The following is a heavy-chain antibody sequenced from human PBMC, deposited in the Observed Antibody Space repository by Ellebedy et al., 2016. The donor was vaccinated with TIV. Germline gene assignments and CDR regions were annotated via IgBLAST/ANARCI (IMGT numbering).Heavy chain of an antibody. Sequence: ASVKVSCKASGYTFTSYAMHWVRQAPGQGLEWMGWINPNSGGTNYAQKFQGWVTMTRDTSISTAYMELSRLRSDDTAVYYCARDGMGATFDYWGQGTLVTVSS. V-gene: IGHV1-2*04. CDR2: INPNSGGT. J-gene: IGHJ4*02. CDR1: GYTFTSYA. D-gene: IGHD1-26*01. CDR3: ARDGMGATFDY.